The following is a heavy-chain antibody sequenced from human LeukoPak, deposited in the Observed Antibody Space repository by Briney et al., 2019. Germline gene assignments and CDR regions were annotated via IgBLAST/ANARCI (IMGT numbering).Heavy chain of an antibody. V-gene: IGHV3-23*01. CDR2: ISGSGGST. CDR3: AKDDYGDYSFDY. J-gene: IGHJ4*02. Sequence: GGSLRLSCAASGFTFSSYAMSLVRQAPGKGLEWVSAISGSGGSTYYADSVKGRFTISRDNSKNTLYLQMNSLRAEDTAVYYCAKDDYGDYSFDYWGQGTLVTVSS. CDR1: GFTFSSYA. D-gene: IGHD4-17*01.